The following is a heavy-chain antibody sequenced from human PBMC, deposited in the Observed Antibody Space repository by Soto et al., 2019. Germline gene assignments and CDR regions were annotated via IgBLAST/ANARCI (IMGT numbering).Heavy chain of an antibody. CDR1: GGSFSGHS. Sequence: SETLSLTCAVYGGSFSGHSWTWIRQSPGKGLEWIGDINHSGRVNYSPSLKSRVTISLDTSKNQFSLTLSALTAADTAMYYCSTRAYDTNGYYRFDPWRQRTLVSVSS. D-gene: IGHD3-22*01. CDR2: INHSGRV. V-gene: IGHV4-34*01. CDR3: STRAYDTNGYYRFDP. J-gene: IGHJ5*01.